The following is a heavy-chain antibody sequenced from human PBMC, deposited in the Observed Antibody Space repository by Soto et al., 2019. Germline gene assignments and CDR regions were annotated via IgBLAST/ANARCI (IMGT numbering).Heavy chain of an antibody. CDR3: VRVVAIPGYPDN. D-gene: IGHD5-12*01. CDR1: GATFSSYA. Sequence: QVQLVQSGAEVRQPASSVKVSCKTSGATFSSYAITWVRQAPGQGLEWMGGIVPTVDTSTYAQKFQGIVTINADKFTNTFYMELSSLRSDDTAVYYCVRVVAIPGYPDNWGQGTLVTVSS. J-gene: IGHJ4*02. V-gene: IGHV1-69*14. CDR2: IVPTVDTS.